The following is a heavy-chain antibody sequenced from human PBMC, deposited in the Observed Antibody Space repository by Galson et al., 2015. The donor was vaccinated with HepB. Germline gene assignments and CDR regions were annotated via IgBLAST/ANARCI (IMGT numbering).Heavy chain of an antibody. CDR1: GFTFSSYG. D-gene: IGHD4-17*01. J-gene: IGHJ4*02. CDR2: ISYDGSNK. CDR3: ARARGAWTVTTFGY. V-gene: IGHV3-30*03. Sequence: SLRLSCAASGFTFSSYGMHWVRQAPGKGLEWVAVISYDGSNKYYADSVKGRFTISRDNSKNTLYLQMNSLRAEDTAVYYCARARGAWTVTTFGYWGQGTLVTVSS.